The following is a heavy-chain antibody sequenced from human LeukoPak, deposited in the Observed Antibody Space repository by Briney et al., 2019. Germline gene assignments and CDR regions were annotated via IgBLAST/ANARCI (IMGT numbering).Heavy chain of an antibody. V-gene: IGHV4-38-2*02. J-gene: IGHJ4*02. Sequence: SETLSLTCTVSGYSISSGYYWGWIRQPPGKGLQWIGCIYYSGSTYYKPSLKSRVTISVDTSKNQFSLKLTSVTAADTAVYYCGRRSRSTWNYRRGDYWGQGTLVTVSS. D-gene: IGHD1-7*01. CDR1: GYSISSGYY. CDR3: GRRSRSTWNYRRGDY. CDR2: IYYSGST.